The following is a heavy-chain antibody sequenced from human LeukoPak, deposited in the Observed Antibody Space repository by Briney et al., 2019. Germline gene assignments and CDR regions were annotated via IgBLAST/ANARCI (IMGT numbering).Heavy chain of an antibody. CDR3: ARNNNYYGDPGWFDP. D-gene: IGHD3-10*01. CDR2: ISSSGSTI. Sequence: GGSLRLSCAASGFTFSSYEMNWVRQAPGKGLEWVSYISSSGSTIYYADSVKGRFTISRDNAKNSLYLQMNSLRAEDTAVYYCARNNNYYGDPGWFDPWGQGTPVTVSS. J-gene: IGHJ5*02. V-gene: IGHV3-48*03. CDR1: GFTFSSYE.